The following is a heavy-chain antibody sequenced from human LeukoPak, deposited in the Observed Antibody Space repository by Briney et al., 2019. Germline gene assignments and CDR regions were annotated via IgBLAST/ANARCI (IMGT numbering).Heavy chain of an antibody. V-gene: IGHV4-59*01. D-gene: IGHD4-11*01. CDR3: ARRDSSRWREGSFDI. J-gene: IGHJ3*02. CDR1: YGSISSYY. CDR2: IYSSGIT. Sequence: SETLSLTCIVSYGSISSYYWSWIRQPPGKGLEWIGQIYSSGITNYSPSLKSRVTISVDTSKNQFSLKLNSVTTADTAVYYCARRDSSRWREGSFDIWGQGTMVTVSS.